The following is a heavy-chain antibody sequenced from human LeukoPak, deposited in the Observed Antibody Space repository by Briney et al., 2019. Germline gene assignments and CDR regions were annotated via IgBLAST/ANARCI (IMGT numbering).Heavy chain of an antibody. CDR3: VRQEYYYDSSGHSA. D-gene: IGHD3-22*01. CDR2: ISTRSSSK. CDR1: GISFSDYH. J-gene: IGHJ5*02. Sequence: GGSLRLSCAVSGISFSDYHMNWVRQSPGKGLEWVSYISTRSSSKYYANSVKGRFTISRDDVKKSLYLQMNGLRDEDTAVYYCVRQEYYYDSSGHSAWGQGTLVTVSS. V-gene: IGHV3-48*02.